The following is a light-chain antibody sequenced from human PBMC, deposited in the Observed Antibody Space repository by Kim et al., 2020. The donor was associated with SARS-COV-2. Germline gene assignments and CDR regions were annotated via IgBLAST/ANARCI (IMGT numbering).Light chain of an antibody. V-gene: IGKV3-11*01. Sequence: SLSPGERATLSCRASQSIGSSLAWYQQKPGQAPRLLIYDTSNRATGIPARFSGSGSGTDFTLTISSLEPEDFAVYHCQQRSKWPLTFGGGTKLEIK. CDR2: DTS. J-gene: IGKJ4*01. CDR1: QSIGSS. CDR3: QQRSKWPLT.